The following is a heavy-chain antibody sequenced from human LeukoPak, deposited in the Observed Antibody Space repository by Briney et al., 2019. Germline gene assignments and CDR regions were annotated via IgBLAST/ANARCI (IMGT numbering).Heavy chain of an antibody. CDR1: GYTFTSYY. D-gene: IGHD3-22*01. CDR3: ARAGYDSSGYYKGNDAFDI. Sequence: ASVKVSCEASGYTFTSYYMHWVRQAPGQGLEWMGIINPSDGSTSYAQKFQGRVTMTRDMSTSTVYMELSSLRSEDTAVYYCARAGYDSSGYYKGNDAFDIWGQGTMVTVSS. CDR2: INPSDGST. J-gene: IGHJ3*02. V-gene: IGHV1-46*01.